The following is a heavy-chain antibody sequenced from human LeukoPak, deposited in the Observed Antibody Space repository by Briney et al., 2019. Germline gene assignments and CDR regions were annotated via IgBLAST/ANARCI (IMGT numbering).Heavy chain of an antibody. Sequence: GGSLRLSCAASGFTVSSNYMSWVRQAPGKGLEWVSVMYSGGSTYYADSVKGRFTISRDNSKNTLYLQMNSLRAEDTAVYYCARERTTVTPTYYYYYGMDVWGQGTTVTVSS. J-gene: IGHJ6*02. CDR3: ARERTTVTPTYYYYYGMDV. D-gene: IGHD4-17*01. V-gene: IGHV3-53*01. CDR1: GFTVSSNY. CDR2: MYSGGST.